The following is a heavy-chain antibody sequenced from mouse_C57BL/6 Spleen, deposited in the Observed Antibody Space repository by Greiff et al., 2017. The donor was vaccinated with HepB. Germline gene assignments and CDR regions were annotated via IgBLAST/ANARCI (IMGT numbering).Heavy chain of an antibody. CDR1: GFTFSSYA. J-gene: IGHJ4*01. CDR3: ARDRDYYGSNHAMDY. D-gene: IGHD1-1*01. V-gene: IGHV5-4*01. Sequence: DVQLQESGGGLVKPGGSLKLSCAASGFTFSSYAMSWVRQTPEKRLEWVATISDGGSYTYYPDNVKGRFTISRDNAKNNLYLQMSHLKSEDTAMYYCARDRDYYGSNHAMDYWGQGTSVTVSS. CDR2: ISDGGSYT.